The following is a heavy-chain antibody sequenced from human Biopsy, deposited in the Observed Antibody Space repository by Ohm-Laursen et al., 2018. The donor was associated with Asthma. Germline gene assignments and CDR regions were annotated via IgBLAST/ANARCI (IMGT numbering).Heavy chain of an antibody. D-gene: IGHD3-16*01. Sequence: SLRLSCAATGFTFSSAWMSWVRQAPGKGLEWVGRIKSKTDGGTTDYAAPVKGRFTISRDDSKNTLYLQMNSLKTEDTAVYYCTTGFWWTFDYWGQGTLVTVSS. J-gene: IGHJ4*02. CDR1: GFTFSSAW. V-gene: IGHV3-15*01. CDR2: IKSKTDGGTT. CDR3: TTGFWWTFDY.